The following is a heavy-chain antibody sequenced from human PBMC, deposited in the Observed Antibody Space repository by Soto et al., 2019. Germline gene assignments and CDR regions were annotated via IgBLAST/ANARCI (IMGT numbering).Heavy chain of an antibody. CDR1: GFTLSSYA. V-gene: IGHV3-23*01. CDR3: ATAYSSSWPHFDY. Sequence: GGSLRLSCAASGFTLSSYAMSWVRQAPGKGLEWVSAISGSGGSTYYADSVKGRFTISRDNSKNTLYLQMNSLRAEDTAVYYCATAYSSSWPHFDYWGQGTLVTVSS. D-gene: IGHD6-13*01. J-gene: IGHJ4*02. CDR2: ISGSGGST.